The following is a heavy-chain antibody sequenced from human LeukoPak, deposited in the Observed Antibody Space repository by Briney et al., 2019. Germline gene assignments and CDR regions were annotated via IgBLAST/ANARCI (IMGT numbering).Heavy chain of an antibody. D-gene: IGHD4/OR15-4a*01. CDR1: GFTFSDYY. J-gene: IGHJ4*02. CDR2: LPYNENA. V-gene: IGHV4-59*08. CDR3: ARLPLARTDYDFDY. Sequence: LRLSCAASGFTFSDYYMSWIRRPPGQGLEWIGTLPYNENAYYSPSLRSRVTISVDTAKNQLFLKVTSVTAADTAVYYCARLPLARTDYDFDYWGQGTLVTVSS.